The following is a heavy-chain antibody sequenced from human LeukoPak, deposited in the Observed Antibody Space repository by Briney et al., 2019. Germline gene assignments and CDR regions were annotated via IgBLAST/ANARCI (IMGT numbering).Heavy chain of an antibody. CDR3: ARTPGYCSGTSCYIGY. V-gene: IGHV4-30-4*08. D-gene: IGHD2-2*02. Sequence: KPGGSLRLSCAASGFIFSSHAMSWIRQPPGKGLEWIGYIYSSGDTYYNPSLKSRVTISVDTSKNQFSLRLSSVTAADTAVYYCARTPGYCSGTSCYIGYWGQGTLVTVSS. CDR1: GFIFSSHA. J-gene: IGHJ4*02. CDR2: IYSSGDT.